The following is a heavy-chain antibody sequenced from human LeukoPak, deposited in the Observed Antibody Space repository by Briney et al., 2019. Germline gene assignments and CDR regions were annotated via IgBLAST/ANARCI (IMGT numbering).Heavy chain of an antibody. J-gene: IGHJ4*02. CDR2: IYTSGST. CDR3: ARHGGYCSGGSCYWDLDY. D-gene: IGHD2-15*01. CDR1: GGSISSYY. Sequence: SETLSLTCTVSGGSISSYYWSWIRQPPGKGLEWIGYIYTSGSTNYNPSLKSRVTISVDTSKNQFSLKLSSVTAADTAVYDCARHGGYCSGGSCYWDLDYWGQGTPVTVSS. V-gene: IGHV4-4*09.